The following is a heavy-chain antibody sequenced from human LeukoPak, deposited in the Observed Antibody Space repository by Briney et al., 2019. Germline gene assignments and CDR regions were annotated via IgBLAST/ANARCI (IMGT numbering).Heavy chain of an antibody. CDR1: GYTFTSYY. CDR3: ARGKIQLWSGQGNAFDI. D-gene: IGHD5-18*01. V-gene: IGHV1-46*01. CDR2: INPSTGST. Sequence: GASVKVSCKASGYTFTSYYMHWVRQAPGQGLECMGIINPSTGSTSYAQKFQGRVTMTRDTSTSTVYMELSSLRSEDTAVYYCARGKIQLWSGQGNAFDIWGQGTMVTVSS. J-gene: IGHJ3*02.